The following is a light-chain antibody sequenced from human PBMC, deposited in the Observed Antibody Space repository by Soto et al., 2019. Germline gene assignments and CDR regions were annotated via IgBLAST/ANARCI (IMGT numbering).Light chain of an antibody. Sequence: EIAMAQSPSTLSLSPGERAALACRASQSVSSKLAWYQQKPGQAPRLLIYDASTRATGIPARFSGSGSGTEFTLTISSLQSEDFAVYYCQQFNNWPRTFGQGTKWIS. CDR3: QQFNNWPRT. CDR1: QSVSSK. J-gene: IGKJ1*01. V-gene: IGKV3-15*01. CDR2: DAS.